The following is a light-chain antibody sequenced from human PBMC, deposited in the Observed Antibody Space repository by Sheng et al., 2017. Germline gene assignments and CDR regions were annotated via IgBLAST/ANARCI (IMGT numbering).Light chain of an antibody. CDR1: SSDVGGYNY. V-gene: IGLV2-14*03. J-gene: IGLJ3*02. CDR3: AAWDDSLSGWV. CDR2: DVS. Sequence: QSALTQPASVSGSPGQSITISCSGTSSDVGGYNYVSWYQQHPGKAPKLMIYDVSIRPSGVSNRFSGSKSGNTASLTISGLQAEDEADYYCAAWDDSLSGWVFGGGTKLTVL.